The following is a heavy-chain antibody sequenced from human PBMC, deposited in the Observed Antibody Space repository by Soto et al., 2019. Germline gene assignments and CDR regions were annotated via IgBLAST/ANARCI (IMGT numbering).Heavy chain of an antibody. CDR3: AWGYSGYDYPFDY. V-gene: IGHV1-69*13. Sequence: AVKVSCKASGGTFSSYAISWVRQAPGQGLEWMGGIIPIFGTANYAQKFQGRVTITADESTSTAYMELSSLRSEDTAVYYCAWGYSGYDYPFDYWGQGTLVTVSS. D-gene: IGHD5-12*01. CDR2: IIPIFGTA. CDR1: GGTFSSYA. J-gene: IGHJ4*02.